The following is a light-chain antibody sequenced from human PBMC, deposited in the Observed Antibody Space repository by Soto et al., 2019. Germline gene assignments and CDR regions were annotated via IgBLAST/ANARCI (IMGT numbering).Light chain of an antibody. CDR3: QQRSDWPRT. Sequence: LSLSPGERATLSCRASQSVGSQLAWFQHKPGQAPRLLIYDTFNRATGIPARFSGSGSGTDFTLTISSLEPEDVAVYYCQQRSDWPRTLGQGTKVDIK. J-gene: IGKJ1*01. CDR2: DTF. CDR1: QSVGSQ. V-gene: IGKV3-11*01.